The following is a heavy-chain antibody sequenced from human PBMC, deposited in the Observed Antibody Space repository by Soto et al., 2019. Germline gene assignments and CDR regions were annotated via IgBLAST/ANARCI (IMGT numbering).Heavy chain of an antibody. CDR2: IYYSGST. J-gene: IGHJ4*02. Sequence: LSLTCTVSGGSISSYYWSWIRQPPGKGPEWIGYIYYSGSTNYNPSLKSRVTISVDTSKNQFSLKLNSVTAADTAVYYCARSGGSLDYWGKGTLVTVSS. D-gene: IGHD2-15*01. CDR1: GGSISSYY. CDR3: ARSGGSLDY. V-gene: IGHV4-59*01.